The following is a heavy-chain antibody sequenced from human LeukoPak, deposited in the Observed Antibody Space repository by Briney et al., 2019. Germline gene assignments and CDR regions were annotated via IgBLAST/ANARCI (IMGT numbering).Heavy chain of an antibody. CDR2: IKQDGSEK. J-gene: IGHJ3*02. CDR3: ARDNVASGSFDI. CDR1: GFTFNSYW. V-gene: IGHV3-7*01. D-gene: IGHD3-3*02. Sequence: GGSLRLSCVASGFTFNSYWMNWVRQAPGKGREGVATIKQDGSEKHYGDSVKGRFTISRDNAKNSLYLQMSSLRAEDTAVYYCARDNVASGSFDIWGQGKMVTVSS.